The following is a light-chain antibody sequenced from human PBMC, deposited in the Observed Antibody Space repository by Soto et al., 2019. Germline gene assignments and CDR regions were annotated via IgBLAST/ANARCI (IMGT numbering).Light chain of an antibody. V-gene: IGKV3-11*01. CDR1: ISISTF. CDR3: QQCANWPPKLT. CDR2: DAS. J-gene: IGKJ1*01. Sequence: LTQSQATLLPSWGVTFALWSRADISISTFLAWYQQRPGQTPRLLIYDASNRAPGIPARFSGSGSGTDIALTISSLEPEDFAVYYWQQCANWPPKLTFGQGTKVDIK.